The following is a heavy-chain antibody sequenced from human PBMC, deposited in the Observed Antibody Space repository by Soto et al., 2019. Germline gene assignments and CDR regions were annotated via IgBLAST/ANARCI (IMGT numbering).Heavy chain of an antibody. D-gene: IGHD2-2*01. J-gene: IGHJ4*02. CDR2: ISGINGNT. CDR3: AKRGYQLLPPKFYFDY. V-gene: IGHV3-23*01. CDR1: EFTFSSNA. Sequence: GGSLRLSCEASEFTFSSNAMSWVRQAPGKGLEWVSTISGINGNTFTAESVKGRFTVSRDISKYTLYLQMNGLGVEDTAVYYCAKRGYQLLPPKFYFDYWGQGTLVTVSS.